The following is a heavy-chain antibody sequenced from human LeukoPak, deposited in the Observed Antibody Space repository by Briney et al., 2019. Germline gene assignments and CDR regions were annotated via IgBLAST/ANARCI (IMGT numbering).Heavy chain of an antibody. D-gene: IGHD4-23*01. Sequence: GGSLRLSCAASGFTFSSYSMNWVRQAPGKGLEWVSSISSSSRHIYYADSVKGRFTIFRDDAKNSLFLQMDSLRVEDTAMYYCVRDFSTVATAYLHHWGQGTPLTVSS. CDR2: ISSSSRHI. V-gene: IGHV3-21*04. J-gene: IGHJ1*01. CDR1: GFTFSSYS. CDR3: VRDFSTVATAYLHH.